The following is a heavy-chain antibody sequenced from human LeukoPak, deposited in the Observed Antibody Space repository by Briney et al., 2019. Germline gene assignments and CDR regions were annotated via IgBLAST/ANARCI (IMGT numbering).Heavy chain of an antibody. J-gene: IGHJ4*02. V-gene: IGHV4-39*01. Sequence: SETLSLTCTVSGGSISSSSYYWGWIRQPPGKGLEWIGSIYYSGSTYYNPSLKSRVTISVDTSKNQFSLKLSSVTAADTAVYYCASTIFEMATMWLYFDYWGQGTLVTVSS. CDR2: IYYSGST. D-gene: IGHD5-24*01. CDR3: ASTIFEMATMWLYFDY. CDR1: GGSISSSSYY.